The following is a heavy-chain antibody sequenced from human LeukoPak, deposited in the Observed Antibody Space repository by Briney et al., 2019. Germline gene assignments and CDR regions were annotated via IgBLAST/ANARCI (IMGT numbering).Heavy chain of an antibody. CDR3: ARDGGSGSQGGMDV. CDR1: GYTFTGYY. D-gene: IGHD3-10*01. CDR2: ISAYNGNT. V-gene: IGHV1-18*04. Sequence: ASVKVSCKASGYTFTGYYMHWVRQAPGQGLEWMGWISAYNGNTNYAQKLQGRVTMTTDTSTSTAYMELRSLRSDDTAVYYCARDGGSGSQGGMDVWGQGTTVTVSS. J-gene: IGHJ6*02.